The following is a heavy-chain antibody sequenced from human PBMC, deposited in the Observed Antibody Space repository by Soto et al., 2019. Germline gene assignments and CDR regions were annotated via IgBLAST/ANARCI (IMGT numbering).Heavy chain of an antibody. V-gene: IGHV4-34*01. J-gene: IGHJ5*02. Sequence: SETLSLTCAVYGGFVNGYYWNWIRQPPGKGLEWIGEINHTGGTHYNPSLKSRVTMSVDTSKNQFSLRLSSVTAADTAIYYCATRITVFGLLIPPFDPWGQGTRITVSS. D-gene: IGHD3-3*01. CDR2: INHTGGT. CDR3: ATRITVFGLLIPPFDP. CDR1: GGFVNGYY.